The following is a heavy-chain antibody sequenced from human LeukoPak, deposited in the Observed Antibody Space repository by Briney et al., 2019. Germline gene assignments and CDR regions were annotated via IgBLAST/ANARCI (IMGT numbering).Heavy chain of an antibody. CDR3: AREWTSGIYYFDY. D-gene: IGHD6-19*01. CDR1: GFTFSSYW. CDR2: IKQDGSEK. J-gene: IGHJ4*02. V-gene: IGHV3-7*01. Sequence: GGSLRLSCVASGFTFSSYWMSWVRQAPGKGLEWVANIKQDGSEKYYVDSVKGRFTISRDNAKNSLYLQMNSLRAEDTAVYYCAREWTSGIYYFDYWGQGTLVTVSS.